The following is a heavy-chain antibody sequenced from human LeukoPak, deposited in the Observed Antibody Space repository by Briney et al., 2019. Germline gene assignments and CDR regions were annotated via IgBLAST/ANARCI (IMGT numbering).Heavy chain of an antibody. V-gene: IGHV4-34*01. CDR1: GGSFSGYY. D-gene: IGHD3-3*01. Sequence: SETLSLTCAVYGGSFSGYYWSWIRQPPGKGLEWIGEINHSGSTNYNPSLKSRVTISVDTSKNQFSLKLSSVTAADTAVYYCARGRRSLPLGFLEWSPTNWFDPWGQGTLVTASS. CDR3: ARGRRSLPLGFLEWSPTNWFDP. CDR2: INHSGST. J-gene: IGHJ5*02.